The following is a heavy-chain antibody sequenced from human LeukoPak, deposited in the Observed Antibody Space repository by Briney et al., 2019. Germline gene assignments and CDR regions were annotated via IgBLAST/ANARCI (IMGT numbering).Heavy chain of an antibody. CDR3: ARHFTMYKGLFQH. CDR2: IYYSGST. CDR1: GGSISSNSYY. D-gene: IGHD3-3*01. V-gene: IGHV4-39*01. Sequence: SETLSLTCTVSGGSISSNSYYWGWIRQPPGKGLEWIGSIYYSGSTYYNPSLKSRVTISVDTSKNQFSLKLSSVTAADTAVYYCARHFTMYKGLFQHWGQGTLVTVSS. J-gene: IGHJ1*01.